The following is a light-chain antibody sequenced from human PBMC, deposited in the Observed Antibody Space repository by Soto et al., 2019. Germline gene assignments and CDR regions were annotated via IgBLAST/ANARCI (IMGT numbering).Light chain of an antibody. Sequence: DIVMTQSPLSLPVTPGEPASISCRSSQSLLHSNGYNYLDWYLQKPGQSPQLLIYLGSNRASGVPDRFSGSGSGTDFTLKISRVEAEDVGVYYCMPALQTPPETFGQGTKLEIK. CDR1: QSLLHSNGYNY. J-gene: IGKJ2*01. CDR3: MPALQTPPET. CDR2: LGS. V-gene: IGKV2-28*01.